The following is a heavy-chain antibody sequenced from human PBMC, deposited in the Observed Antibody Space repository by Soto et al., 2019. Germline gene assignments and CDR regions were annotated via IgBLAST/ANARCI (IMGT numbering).Heavy chain of an antibody. D-gene: IGHD2-2*02. V-gene: IGHV4-59*01. CDR2: IYFTGST. J-gene: IGHJ4*02. CDR3: ARGSCSSASCYMGDQ. CDR1: GGSISSYY. Sequence: ASETLSLTCTVCGGSISSYYWSWIRQPPGKGLEWIGYIYFTGSTNYNPSLKSRATISVHTSTNQFSLKLNSVTAADTAVYYCARGSCSSASCYMGDQWGPGTLVTVSS.